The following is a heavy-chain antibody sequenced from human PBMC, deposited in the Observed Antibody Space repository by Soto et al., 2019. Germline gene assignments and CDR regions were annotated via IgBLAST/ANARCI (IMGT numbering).Heavy chain of an antibody. J-gene: IGHJ4*02. CDR1: GFTVSTYY. D-gene: IGHD3-3*01. CDR2: LYTGGGT. CDR3: ARPDYDYIFTY. Sequence: EVQLVESGGGLVQPGGSLRLSCAASGFTVSTYYMSWVRQAPGKGLEWVSLLYTGGGTLYADSVKGRFIISRDNSKNTLYLQMNSLSVEDTDVYYCARPDYDYIFTYWGQGTLVTVSS. V-gene: IGHV3-66*04.